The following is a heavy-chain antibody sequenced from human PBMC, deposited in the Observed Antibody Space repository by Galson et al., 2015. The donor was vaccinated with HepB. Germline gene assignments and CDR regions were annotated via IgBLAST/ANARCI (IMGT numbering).Heavy chain of an antibody. J-gene: IGHJ3*02. Sequence: SLRLSCAASGFTFSSSNMNWVRQAPGKGLDWVSSISSSSHYIYYADSVKGRFTISRDNAKNSLYLQMNSLGAEDTAVYYCAADWGATWGFDIWGQGTMVTVSS. D-gene: IGHD7-27*01. CDR3: AADWGATWGFDI. V-gene: IGHV3-21*01. CDR2: ISSSSHYI. CDR1: GFTFSSSN.